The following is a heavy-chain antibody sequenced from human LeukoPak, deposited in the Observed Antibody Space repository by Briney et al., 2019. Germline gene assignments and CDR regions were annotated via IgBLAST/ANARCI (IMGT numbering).Heavy chain of an antibody. D-gene: IGHD4-23*01. V-gene: IGHV4-34*01. CDR2: INLSGST. J-gene: IGHJ6*03. CDR3: ARHNGGNSYYYYYYMDV. CDR1: GGSFSGYY. Sequence: SESLSLTCAVYGGSFSGYYWTWIRQPPGKGLEWIGEINLSGSTNYSPSLKSRVTISIDTSKNQFSLKLSSVTAADTAIYYCARHNGGNSYYYYYYMDVWGKGTTDTVSS.